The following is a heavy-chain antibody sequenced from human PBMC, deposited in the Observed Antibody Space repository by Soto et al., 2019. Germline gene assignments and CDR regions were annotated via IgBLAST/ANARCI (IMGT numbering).Heavy chain of an antibody. CDR2: IYDSGST. CDR1: RDSINSYY. Sequence: LETLSLTCTVSRDSINSYYWSWIRQPPGKGLEWIGYIYDSGSTNYNPSLKSRVTISVDTSKNQFSLKLTSVTAADTAMYYCATEAGVRYPFDPWGQGTLVTVSS. V-gene: IGHV4-59*01. D-gene: IGHD3-9*01. J-gene: IGHJ5*02. CDR3: ATEAGVRYPFDP.